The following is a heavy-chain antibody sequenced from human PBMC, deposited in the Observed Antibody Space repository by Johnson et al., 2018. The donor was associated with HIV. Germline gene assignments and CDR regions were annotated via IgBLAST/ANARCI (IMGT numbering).Heavy chain of an antibody. CDR1: GFTFSSYG. CDR2: ISYDGSNK. Sequence: QVQLVESGGDLVQPGGSLRLSCAASGFTFSSYGIHWVRQAPGKGLEWVAIISYDGSNKYYVDSVKGRFTISRDNAKNSLYLQMGSLRAEDMAVYYCARGGITFGGVIAPGAFDIWGQGTMVTVSS. J-gene: IGHJ3*02. V-gene: IGHV3-30*03. CDR3: ARGGITFGGVIAPGAFDI. D-gene: IGHD3-16*02.